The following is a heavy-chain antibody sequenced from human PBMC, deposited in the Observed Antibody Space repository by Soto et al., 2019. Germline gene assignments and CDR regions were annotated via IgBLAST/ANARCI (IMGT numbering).Heavy chain of an antibody. Sequence: EVQLVESGGGLVQPGGSLRLSCAASGFTFSSYSMNWVRQAPGKGLEYISYIDSSSSTIYYADSVKGRFTISRDNAKNSLYLQMNSLRDEDTAVYYCARRFGLQWKFLDVWGQGTTVTVSS. V-gene: IGHV3-48*02. J-gene: IGHJ6*02. D-gene: IGHD4-4*01. CDR3: ARRFGLQWKFLDV. CDR1: GFTFSSYS. CDR2: IDSSSSTI.